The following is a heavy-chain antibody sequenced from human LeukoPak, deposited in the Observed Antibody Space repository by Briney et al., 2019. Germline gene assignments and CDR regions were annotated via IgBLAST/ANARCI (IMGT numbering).Heavy chain of an antibody. CDR1: GYAFTRHY. CDR2: INPSGSST. V-gene: IGHV1-46*01. D-gene: IGHD1-26*01. J-gene: IGHJ5*02. Sequence: GASVKVSCKASGYAFTRHYMHWVRQPPGQGLEWMGLINPSGSSTIYAQKFQGRVTMTRDMSTSTDYMELSSLRSEDTAVYYSARDNSVGDYAWWFDPWGQGTLVTVSS. CDR3: ARDNSVGDYAWWFDP.